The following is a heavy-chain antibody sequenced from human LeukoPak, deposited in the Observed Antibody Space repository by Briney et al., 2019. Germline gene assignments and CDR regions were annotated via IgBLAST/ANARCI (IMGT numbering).Heavy chain of an antibody. CDR3: ARQGLGYCSSTSCYGNWFDP. CDR1: GGSISSSSYY. J-gene: IGHJ5*02. CDR2: IYYSGST. Sequence: PSETLSLTCTVSGGSISSSSYYWGWIRQPPGKGLEWLGSIYYSGSTYYNPSLKSRVTISVDTSKNQFSLKLSSVTAADTAVYYCARQGLGYCSSTSCYGNWFDPWGQGTLVTVSS. D-gene: IGHD2-2*01. V-gene: IGHV4-39*01.